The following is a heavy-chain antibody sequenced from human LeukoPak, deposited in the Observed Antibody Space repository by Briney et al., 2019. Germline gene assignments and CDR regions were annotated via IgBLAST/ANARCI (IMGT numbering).Heavy chain of an antibody. CDR1: GFTLSNAW. Sequence: GGSLRLSCAAPGFTLSNAWMNWVRQAPGKGLEGVSRIKSKTDGGTTDYAVPVKGRFTISRDDSKNTLYLQMNSLKTEDTAIYYCTTNYYVDYDYWGQGTLVTVSS. J-gene: IGHJ4*02. V-gene: IGHV3-15*07. CDR3: TTNYYVDYDY. CDR2: IKSKTDGGTT. D-gene: IGHD1-26*01.